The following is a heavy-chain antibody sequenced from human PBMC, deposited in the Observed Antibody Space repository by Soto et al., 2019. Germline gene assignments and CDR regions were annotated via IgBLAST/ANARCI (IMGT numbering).Heavy chain of an antibody. CDR2: ITAENGNT. CDR1: GYSFTSYG. J-gene: IGHJ4*02. V-gene: IGHV1-18*04. CDR3: ARVVLEFLPTSGFDY. Sequence: QIQLVQSGAEVKKPGASVKVSCKASGYSFTSYGITWVRQAPGQGPEWLGWITAENGNTNYAQKFQGRGTMTTDTSTNTAYMELRGLRSDDTAVYYCARVVLEFLPTSGFDYWGQGTLVTVSS. D-gene: IGHD3-3*01.